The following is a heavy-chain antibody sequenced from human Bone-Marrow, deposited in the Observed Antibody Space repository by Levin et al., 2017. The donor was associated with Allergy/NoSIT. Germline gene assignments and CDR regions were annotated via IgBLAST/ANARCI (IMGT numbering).Heavy chain of an antibody. CDR3: TTDPPGGDFWSGVGIDY. J-gene: IGHJ4*02. CDR2: IKSKTDGGTT. D-gene: IGHD3-3*01. Sequence: GGSLRLSCAASGFTFSNAWMNWVRQAPGKGLEWVGRIKSKTDGGTTDYVAPVKGRFTISRDDSKNTLYLQMNSLKTEDTAVYYCTTDPPGGDFWSGVGIDYWGQGTLVTVSS. CDR1: GFTFSNAW. V-gene: IGHV3-15*07.